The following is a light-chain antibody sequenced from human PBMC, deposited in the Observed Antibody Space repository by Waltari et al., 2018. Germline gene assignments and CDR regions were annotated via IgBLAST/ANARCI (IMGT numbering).Light chain of an antibody. J-gene: IGKJ2*01. V-gene: IGKV2-30*02. CDR2: KVS. CDR1: QSLVHSDGNTY. Sequence: DVVMTQSPLSLPVIFGQPASISCSSSQSLVHSDGNTYLNWFQQRPGQSPRRLIYKVSNRDSGVPDRLSASGSGTDFTLKISRVEAEDVGVYYCMQGTHWPRTFGQGTKLEI. CDR3: MQGTHWPRT.